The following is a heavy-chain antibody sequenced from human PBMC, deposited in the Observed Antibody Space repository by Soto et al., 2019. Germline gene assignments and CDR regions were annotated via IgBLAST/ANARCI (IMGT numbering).Heavy chain of an antibody. D-gene: IGHD6-19*01. V-gene: IGHV3-11*06. Sequence: GGSLRLSCAASGFTFSDYYMSWIRQAPGKGLEWVSYISSSSSYTNYADSVKGRFTISRDNAKKSLYLQMNSLRAEDTAVYYCARGRIAVAGTGVAYFDYWGQGTLVTVSS. CDR2: ISSSSSYT. CDR1: GFTFSDYY. J-gene: IGHJ4*02. CDR3: ARGRIAVAGTGVAYFDY.